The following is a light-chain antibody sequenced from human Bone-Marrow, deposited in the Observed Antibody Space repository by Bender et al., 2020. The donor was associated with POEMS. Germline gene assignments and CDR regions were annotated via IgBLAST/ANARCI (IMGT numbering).Light chain of an antibody. Sequence: QSALTQTASVSGSPGQSLTISCTGTSSDVGGYNYVSWYQQYPGKAPKLLISDVSNRPSVISHRFSGSKSGNTASLTISGLQAEDEAHYYCASYTSSNALVFGGGTKVTVL. CDR1: SSDVGGYNY. J-gene: IGLJ2*01. CDR3: ASYTSSNALV. CDR2: DVS. V-gene: IGLV2-14*03.